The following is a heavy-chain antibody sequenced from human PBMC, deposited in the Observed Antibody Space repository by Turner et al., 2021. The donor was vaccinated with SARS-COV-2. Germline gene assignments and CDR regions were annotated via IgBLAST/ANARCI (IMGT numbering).Heavy chain of an antibody. J-gene: IGHJ4*02. CDR1: GESFSGYY. CDR3: ARSGWSLWYFDY. Sequence: QVHLQQWGAGLLKPSETPSPTCTVYGESFSGYYWSWIRQPPGKGLEWIGEINHSGSTNYNPSLKSRVTISVDTSKNQFSLKLSSVTAADTAVYYCARSGWSLWYFDYWGQGTLVTVSS. CDR2: INHSGST. D-gene: IGHD6-19*01. V-gene: IGHV4-34*01.